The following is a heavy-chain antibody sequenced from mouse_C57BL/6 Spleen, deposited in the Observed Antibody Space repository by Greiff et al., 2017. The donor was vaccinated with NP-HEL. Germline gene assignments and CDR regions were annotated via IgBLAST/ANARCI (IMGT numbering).Heavy chain of an antibody. CDR2: IDPSDSYT. V-gene: IGHV1-69*01. CDR1: GYTFTSYW. J-gene: IGHJ3*01. Sequence: QVQLQQPGAELVMPGASVKLSCKASGYTFTSYWMHWVKQRPGQGLEWIGEIDPSDSYTNYNQKFKGKSTLTVDKSSSTAYMQLSSLTSEDSAVYYCVAIYYGYDGFAYWGQGTLVTVSA. D-gene: IGHD2-2*01. CDR3: VAIYYGYDGFAY.